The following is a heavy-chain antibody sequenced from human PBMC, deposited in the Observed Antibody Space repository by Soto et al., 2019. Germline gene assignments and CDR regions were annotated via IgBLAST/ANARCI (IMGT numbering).Heavy chain of an antibody. CDR1: GFTFSSYG. Sequence: GGSLRLSCAASGFTFSSYGMHWVRQAPGKGLEWVAVISYDGSNKYYADSVKGRFTISRDNSKNTLYLQMNSLRAEDTAVYYCRKDGGYSYGWGMNYYYGRDVWAKGPPSPPPQ. CDR3: RKDGGYSYGWGMNYYYGRDV. CDR2: ISYDGSNK. J-gene: IGHJ6*04. D-gene: IGHD5-18*01. V-gene: IGHV3-30*18.